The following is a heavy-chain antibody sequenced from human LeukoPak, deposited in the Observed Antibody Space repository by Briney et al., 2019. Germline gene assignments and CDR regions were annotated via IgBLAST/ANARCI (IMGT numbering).Heavy chain of an antibody. CDR1: GGTFSSYA. V-gene: IGHV1-69*04. D-gene: IGHD6-6*01. Sequence: SVKVSCTASGGTFSSYAISWVRQAPGQGLEWMGRIIPILGIANYAQKFQGRVTITADKSTSTAYMELSSLRSEDTAVYYCARDPGTTSSSIDYWGQGTLVTVSS. CDR3: ARDPGTTSSSIDY. CDR2: IIPILGIA. J-gene: IGHJ4*02.